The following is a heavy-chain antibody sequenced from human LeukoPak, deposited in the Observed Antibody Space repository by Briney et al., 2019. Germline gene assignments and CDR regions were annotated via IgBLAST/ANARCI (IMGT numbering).Heavy chain of an antibody. Sequence: PSETLSPTCAVSGGSISSGGYSWSWIRQPPGKGLEWIGYIYHSGSTYYNPSLKSRVTISVDRSKNQFSLKLSSVTAADTAVYYCARGRGYSYGYFDYWGQGTLVTVSS. CDR3: ARGRGYSYGYFDY. V-gene: IGHV4-30-2*01. J-gene: IGHJ4*02. CDR2: IYHSGST. CDR1: GGSISSGGYS. D-gene: IGHD5-18*01.